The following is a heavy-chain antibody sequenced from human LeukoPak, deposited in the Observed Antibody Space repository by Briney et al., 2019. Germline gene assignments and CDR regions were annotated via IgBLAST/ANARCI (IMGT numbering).Heavy chain of an antibody. CDR1: GFTFSSYG. V-gene: IGHV3-23*01. CDR3: AKSLPAYYYGSGSYYNVGDY. Sequence: GGSLRLSCAASGFTFSSYGMSWVRQAPGKGLEWVSAISGSGGSTYYADSVKGRFTISRDNSKNTLYLQMNSLRAEDTAVYYCAKSLPAYYYGSGSYYNVGDYWGQGTLVTVSS. D-gene: IGHD3-10*01. CDR2: ISGSGGST. J-gene: IGHJ4*02.